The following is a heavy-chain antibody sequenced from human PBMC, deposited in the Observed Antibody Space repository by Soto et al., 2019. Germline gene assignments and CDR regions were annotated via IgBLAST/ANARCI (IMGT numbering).Heavy chain of an antibody. CDR3: ARGPRDMVVVVAATRGTAFDI. D-gene: IGHD2-15*01. CDR1: GYSFTSYW. Sequence: GESLKISCKGSGYSFTSYWIGWVRQMPGKGLEWMGIIYPGDSDTRYSPSFQGQVTISADKSISTAYLQRSSLKASDTAMYYCARGPRDMVVVVAATRGTAFDIWGQGTMVTVSS. J-gene: IGHJ3*02. V-gene: IGHV5-51*01. CDR2: IYPGDSDT.